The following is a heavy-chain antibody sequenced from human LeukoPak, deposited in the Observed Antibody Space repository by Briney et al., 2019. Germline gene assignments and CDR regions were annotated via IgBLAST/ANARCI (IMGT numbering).Heavy chain of an antibody. V-gene: IGHV3-30*04. J-gene: IGHJ4*02. CDR2: ISYDGSNK. CDR3: ARDPDTAMVSIDY. CDR1: GFTFSSYA. D-gene: IGHD5-18*01. Sequence: GGSLRLSCAASGFTFSSYAMHWVRQAPGKGLEWVAVISYDGSNKYYADSVKGRFTISRDNSKNTLYLQMNSLRAEDTAVYYCARDPDTAMVSIDYWGQGTLVTVSS.